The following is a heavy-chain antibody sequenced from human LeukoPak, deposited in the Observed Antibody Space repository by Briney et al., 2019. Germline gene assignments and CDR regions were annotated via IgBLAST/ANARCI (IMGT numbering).Heavy chain of an antibody. CDR3: ASSGSYRFDY. V-gene: IGHV3-48*02. CDR1: GFTFSSDA. J-gene: IGHJ4*02. D-gene: IGHD1-26*01. CDR2: ITASGTAM. Sequence: GTSLRLSCAASGFTFSSDAMHWVRQAPGKGLEWVSHITASGTAMFYADSVKGRFTISRDNAKNSLYLQMNSLRDEDTAVYYCASSGSYRFDYWGQGTLVTVSS.